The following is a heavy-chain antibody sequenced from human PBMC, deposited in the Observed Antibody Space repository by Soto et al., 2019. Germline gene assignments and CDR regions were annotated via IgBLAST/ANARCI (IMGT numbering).Heavy chain of an antibody. D-gene: IGHD3-16*01. CDR2: VFYGGT. CDR3: ASYRGALYFES. Sequence: PSGSPDLGCARAGRARRSRCWRWIRQSPDKGLEWLGYVFYGGTDYNPSLGGRVSMSVETSKSQFSLKLTSVTVADTAVYYCASYRGALYFESWGPGILVTVSS. J-gene: IGHJ4*02. CDR1: GRARRSRC. V-gene: IGHV4-59*07.